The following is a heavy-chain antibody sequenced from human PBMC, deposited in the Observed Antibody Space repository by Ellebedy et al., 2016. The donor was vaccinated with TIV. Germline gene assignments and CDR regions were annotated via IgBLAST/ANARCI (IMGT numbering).Heavy chain of an antibody. CDR1: GDTFTKFW. CDR2: IYPGDSDT. CDR3: ARGSGWPHIIDY. J-gene: IGHJ4*02. Sequence: GGSLRLSXSASGDTFTKFWVGWVRQLPGKGLEWMGIIYPGDSDTRLNPSLRGRVSITADNSINSAYLQWSSLEASDSGMYYCARGSGWPHIIDYWGQGTRVTVSS. D-gene: IGHD6-19*01. V-gene: IGHV5-51*01.